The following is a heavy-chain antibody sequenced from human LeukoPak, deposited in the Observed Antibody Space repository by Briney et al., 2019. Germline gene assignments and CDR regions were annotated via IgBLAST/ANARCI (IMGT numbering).Heavy chain of an antibody. CDR3: ARVDTVMAYYFDL. Sequence: GGSLRLSCVASGFTFSSYWMHWVRQAPGKGLVWVSRVNGDGSSTSYADSVKGRFTISRHNSRNTLYLQMNSLRAEDTAVYYCARVDTVMAYYFDLWGQGTLVTVSS. J-gene: IGHJ4*02. V-gene: IGHV3-74*01. CDR1: GFTFSSYW. D-gene: IGHD5-18*01. CDR2: VNGDGSST.